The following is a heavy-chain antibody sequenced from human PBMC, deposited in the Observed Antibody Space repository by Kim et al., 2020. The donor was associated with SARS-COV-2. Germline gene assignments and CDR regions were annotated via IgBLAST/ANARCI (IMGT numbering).Heavy chain of an antibody. D-gene: IGHD3-10*01. CDR2: ISHTGST. J-gene: IGHJ4*02. Sequence: SETLSLTCAVSGGSISSSNWWSWVRQPPGKGLEWIGEISHTGSTSYTPSLKSRVTISVDKSKNQFSLKLTSVTAADTAVYYCARRAIYASGTLFFDYWGQGTLVTVSS. CDR3: ARRAIYASGTLFFDY. V-gene: IGHV4-4*02. CDR1: GGSISSSNW.